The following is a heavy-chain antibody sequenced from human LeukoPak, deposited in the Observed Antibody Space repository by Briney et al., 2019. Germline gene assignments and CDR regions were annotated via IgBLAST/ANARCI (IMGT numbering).Heavy chain of an antibody. J-gene: IGHJ4*02. CDR3: TRQSGTVTPIDY. Sequence: SETLSLTCAVSSGSLSGYSWGWIRQPPGKGLVWVGEISHSGITNYNASLKSRVTISLNKSEIQFSLMLSSVTAADTAVYYCTRQSGTVTPIDYWSQGTLVTVSS. D-gene: IGHD4-17*01. CDR1: SGSLSGYS. CDR2: ISHSGIT. V-gene: IGHV4-34*01.